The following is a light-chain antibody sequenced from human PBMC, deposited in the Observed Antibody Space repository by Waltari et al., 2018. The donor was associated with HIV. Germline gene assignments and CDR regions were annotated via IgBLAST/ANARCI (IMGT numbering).Light chain of an antibody. J-gene: IGKJ1*01. CDR1: QSVLYSSNNKNY. V-gene: IGKV4-1*01. CDR3: QQYYSTPRT. Sequence: IVMTQSPDSLAVSLGESATINCKSSQSVLYSSNNKNYLAWYQQKPGQPPKLLIYWASTRESGVPDRFSGSGSGTDFTLTISSLQAEDVALYYCQQYYSTPRTFGQGTKVEVK. CDR2: WAS.